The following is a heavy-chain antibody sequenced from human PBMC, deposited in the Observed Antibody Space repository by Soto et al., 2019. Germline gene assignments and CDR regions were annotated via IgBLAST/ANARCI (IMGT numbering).Heavy chain of an antibody. CDR1: GFTFSSYA. D-gene: IGHD6-6*01. CDR3: AREGQLVLGSYYFDY. CDR2: ISYDGSNK. Sequence: PGGSLRLSCAASGFTFSSYAMHWVRQAPGKGLEWVAVISYDGSNKYYADSVKGRFTISRDNSKNTLYLQMNSLRAEDTAVYYCAREGQLVLGSYYFDYWGQGTLVTVSS. J-gene: IGHJ4*02. V-gene: IGHV3-30-3*01.